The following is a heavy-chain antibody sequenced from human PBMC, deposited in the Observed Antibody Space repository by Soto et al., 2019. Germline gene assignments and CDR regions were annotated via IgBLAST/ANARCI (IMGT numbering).Heavy chain of an antibody. CDR1: GYSFTSYW. J-gene: IGHJ4*02. Sequence: EVQLVQSGAEVKKPGESLRISCKGSGYSFTSYWISWVRQMPGKGLEWMGRIDPSDSYTNYSPSFQGHITISAAKSISTDYLQWSSLKASDTAMYYCARLQAAAGDNDLTFDYWGQGTLVTFSS. CDR3: ARLQAAAGDNDLTFDY. V-gene: IGHV5-10-1*01. CDR2: IDPSDSYT. D-gene: IGHD6-13*01.